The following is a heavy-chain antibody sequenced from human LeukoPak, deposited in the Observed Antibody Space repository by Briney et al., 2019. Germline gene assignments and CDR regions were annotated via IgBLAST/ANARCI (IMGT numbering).Heavy chain of an antibody. J-gene: IGHJ4*02. D-gene: IGHD5-12*01. V-gene: IGHV3-30*04. Sequence: GRSLRLSCAASGFTFSSYAMHWVRQAPGKGLEWVAVISYDGSNKYYADSVKGRFTISRDNSKNTLYLQMNSLRAEDTAMYYCARENAGGWLRGYFDYWGQGTLVTVSS. CDR1: GFTFSSYA. CDR2: ISYDGSNK. CDR3: ARENAGGWLRGYFDY.